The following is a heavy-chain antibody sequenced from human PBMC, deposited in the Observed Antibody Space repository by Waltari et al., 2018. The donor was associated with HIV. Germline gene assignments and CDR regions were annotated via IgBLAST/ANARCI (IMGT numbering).Heavy chain of an antibody. J-gene: IGHJ6*02. D-gene: IGHD3-3*01. V-gene: IGHV1-69*01. CDR1: GGSFSNYA. Sequence: QVQIVQSGAEVKKPGSSVKVSCEASGGSFSNYAVSWVCQVPGQGLEWLGGVIPIFGSPDYSQKFHGRLTIVADESINTAYMELSSLTSEDTAVYYCATGDGRNFGVVREYYHYGMDVWGQGTTVTVSS. CDR3: ATGDGRNFGVVREYYHYGMDV. CDR2: VIPIFGSP.